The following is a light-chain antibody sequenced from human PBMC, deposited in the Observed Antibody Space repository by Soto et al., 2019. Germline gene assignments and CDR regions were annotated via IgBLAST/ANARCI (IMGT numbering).Light chain of an antibody. V-gene: IGKV1-39*01. CDR1: QSISFY. CDR2: AAS. Sequence: IRMTHSQSSVSASVADRVIITFRASQSISFYLNWYQQKPGNAPKVLIYAASNLQTGVPSRFSGSGSGTDFTLTINSLQPEDFATYSCQESYSTPITFGQGTLLEV. J-gene: IGKJ5*01. CDR3: QESYSTPIT.